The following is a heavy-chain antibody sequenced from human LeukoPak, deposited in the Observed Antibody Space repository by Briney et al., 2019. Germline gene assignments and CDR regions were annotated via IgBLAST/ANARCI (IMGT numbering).Heavy chain of an antibody. CDR3: ARDRFDILTGYPPRYYYYGMDV. J-gene: IGHJ6*02. CDR1: GGSISSYY. V-gene: IGHV4-59*01. CDR2: IYYSGST. D-gene: IGHD3-9*01. Sequence: SETLSLTCTVSGGSISSYYWSWIRQPPGKGLEWIGYIYYSGSTNYNPSLKSRVTISVDTSKNQFSLKLSSVTAADPAVYYCARDRFDILTGYPPRYYYYGMDVWGQGTTVTVSS.